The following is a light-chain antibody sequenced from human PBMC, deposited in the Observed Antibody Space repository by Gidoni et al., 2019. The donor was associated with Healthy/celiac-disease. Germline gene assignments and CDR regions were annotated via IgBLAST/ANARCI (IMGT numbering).Light chain of an antibody. CDR1: QSVSSN. J-gene: IGKJ2*01. Sequence: EIVMTQSPATLSVSPGERATLSCRASQSVSSNLAWYQQKPGQAPRILIYGASNRATGIPARFSGSGSWTEFTLTISSLQSEDFSVYYCQQYNNWPPMYTFGQGTKLEIK. CDR3: QQYNNWPPMYT. CDR2: GAS. V-gene: IGKV3-15*01.